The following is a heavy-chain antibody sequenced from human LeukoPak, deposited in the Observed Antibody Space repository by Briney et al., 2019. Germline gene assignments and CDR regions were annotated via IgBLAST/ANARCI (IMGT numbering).Heavy chain of an antibody. CDR1: GGSISSHY. Sequence: SETLSLTCTVSGGSISSHYWSWIRQPPGKGLEWIGHIYYSGSTNYNPSLKSRVTISVDTSKNQFSLKLSSVTAADTAVYYCARVGPKYWFDPWGQGTLVTVSS. CDR2: IYYSGST. V-gene: IGHV4-59*11. J-gene: IGHJ5*02. CDR3: ARVGPKYWFDP.